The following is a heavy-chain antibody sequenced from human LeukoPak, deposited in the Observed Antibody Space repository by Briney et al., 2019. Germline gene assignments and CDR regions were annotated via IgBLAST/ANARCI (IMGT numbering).Heavy chain of an antibody. V-gene: IGHV1-18*01. CDR2: ISAYNGNT. CDR1: GYTFTSYG. D-gene: IGHD6-19*01. J-gene: IGHJ4*02. Sequence: GASVKVSCKASGYTFTSYGISWVRQAPGQGLEWMGWISAYNGNTNYAQKLQGRVTMTTDTSTSTAYMELRSLRSDDTAVYYCARVKGRIAVAGTGDYWGQGTLVTVSP. CDR3: ARVKGRIAVAGTGDY.